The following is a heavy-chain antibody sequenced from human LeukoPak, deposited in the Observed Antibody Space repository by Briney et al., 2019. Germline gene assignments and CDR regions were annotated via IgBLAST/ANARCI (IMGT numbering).Heavy chain of an antibody. CDR1: GFTFSRYW. CDR2: IKEDGGEK. D-gene: IGHD2-8*01. CDR3: ARVLGCTNGVCHDAFDI. V-gene: IGHV3-7*01. J-gene: IGHJ3*02. Sequence: GGSLRLSCAASGFTFSRYWMSWVRQAPGKGLEWVANIKEDGGEKFHVDSVKGRFTISGDNAKKLLYLQMNSLRAEDTAVYFCARVLGCTNGVCHDAFDIWGQGTVVTVSS.